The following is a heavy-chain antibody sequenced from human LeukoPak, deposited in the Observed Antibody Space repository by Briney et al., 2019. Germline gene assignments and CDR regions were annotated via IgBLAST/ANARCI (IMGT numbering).Heavy chain of an antibody. V-gene: IGHV4-31*11. D-gene: IGHD3-22*01. CDR3: ARAARQGFTMIVVPFFYFDL. Sequence: SETLSLTCAVSGGSISSGASDWGWIRQHPKRGLEWVGYINHSGSTYYNPSLGSRVTMSVDTSKNQFSLKLSSVTAADSAVYYCARAARQGFTMIVVPFFYFDLWGRGTLVTVSS. CDR1: GGSISSGASD. CDR2: INHSGST. J-gene: IGHJ2*01.